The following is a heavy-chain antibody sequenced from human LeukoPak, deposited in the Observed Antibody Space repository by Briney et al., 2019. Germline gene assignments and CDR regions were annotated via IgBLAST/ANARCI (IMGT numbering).Heavy chain of an antibody. CDR1: GGSTSSYY. D-gene: IGHD2-2*01. V-gene: IGHV4-4*07. Sequence: PSETLSLTCTASGGSTSSYYWSWIRQPAGKGLEWIGRIYTSGSTNYNPSLKSRVTMSVDTSKNQFSLKLSSVTAADTAVYYCVRIIVVVPAAVEWFDPWGQGTLVTVSS. CDR3: VRIIVVVPAAVEWFDP. J-gene: IGHJ5*02. CDR2: IYTSGST.